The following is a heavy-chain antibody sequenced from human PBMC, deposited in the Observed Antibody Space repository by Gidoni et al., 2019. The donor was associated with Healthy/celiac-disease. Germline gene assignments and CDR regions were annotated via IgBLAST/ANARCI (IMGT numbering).Heavy chain of an antibody. CDR2: IRGSGGST. D-gene: IGHD6-19*01. CDR1: GFTFSSYA. J-gene: IGHJ3*02. CDR3: AKDRSIAVAGTDAFDI. V-gene: IGHV3-23*01. Sequence: EVQLLESGGGLVQPGGSLRLSCAASGFTFSSYAMSWVRQAPGKGLECVSAIRGSGGSTYYADSVKGRFTISRDNSKNTLYLQMNSLRAEDTAVYYCAKDRSIAVAGTDAFDIWGQGTMVTVSS.